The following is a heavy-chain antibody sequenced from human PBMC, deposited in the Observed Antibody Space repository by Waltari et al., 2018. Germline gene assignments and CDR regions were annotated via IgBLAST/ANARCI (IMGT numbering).Heavy chain of an antibody. Sequence: QITLKESGPTLVKPTQTLTLTCTFSGFSLSTSGVGVGWFRQPPGRALEWLALIYWDDDKRYSPSLKSRLTITKDTSKNQVVLTMTNMDPVDTATYYCAHTGGSNRHFQHWGQGTLVTVSS. CDR3: AHTGGSNRHFQH. CDR1: GFSLSTSGVG. CDR2: IYWDDDK. D-gene: IGHD1-26*01. V-gene: IGHV2-5*02. J-gene: IGHJ1*01.